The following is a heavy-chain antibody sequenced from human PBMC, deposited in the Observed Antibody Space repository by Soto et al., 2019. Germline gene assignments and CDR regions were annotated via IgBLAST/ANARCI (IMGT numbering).Heavy chain of an antibody. Sequence: QVQLQQSGPGLVKPSQTLSLTCTVSGGSISYEYYHWTWIRQSPGKGLEWIGYIHYSGSIFYNPSFTSRVTISVDTSKNQFSLQLSSVTAADTAVYFCAREDDGGDRDYYGLDVWGQGTTVTVSS. CDR3: AREDDGGDRDYYGLDV. CDR2: IHYSGSI. J-gene: IGHJ6*02. CDR1: GGSISYEYYH. D-gene: IGHD2-21*02. V-gene: IGHV4-30-4*08.